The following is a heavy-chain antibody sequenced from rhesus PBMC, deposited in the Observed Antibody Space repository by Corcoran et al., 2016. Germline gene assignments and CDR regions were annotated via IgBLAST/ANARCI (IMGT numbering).Heavy chain of an antibody. CDR2: ISGSSSST. CDR1: GGSFSGYY. D-gene: IGHD1-44*01. CDR3: AREAKVGLYYFDY. J-gene: IGHJ4*01. V-gene: IGHV4-165*01. Sequence: QVQLQESGPGLVKPSETLSLTCAVSGGSFSGYYWGWIRQPPGKGLEWIGYISGSSSSTNYNPSLKSRITISKDTSKNQFSLKLSSVTAADTAVYYCAREAKVGLYYFDYWGQGVLVTVSS.